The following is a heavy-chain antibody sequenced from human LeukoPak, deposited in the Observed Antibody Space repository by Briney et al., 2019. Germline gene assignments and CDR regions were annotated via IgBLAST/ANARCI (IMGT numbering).Heavy chain of an antibody. D-gene: IGHD2-2*01. CDR2: INPNSGGT. J-gene: IGHJ6*02. CDR3: ARDHLVVPGGYEDHYYGMDV. Sequence: ASVKVSRKASGYTFTAYYMHWVRQAPGQGLEWMGWINPNSGGTNYAQKFQGRVTMTRDTSISTANMELSRLRSDDTAVYYCARDHLVVPGGYEDHYYGMDVWGQGTTVTVSS. V-gene: IGHV1-2*02. CDR1: GYTFTAYY.